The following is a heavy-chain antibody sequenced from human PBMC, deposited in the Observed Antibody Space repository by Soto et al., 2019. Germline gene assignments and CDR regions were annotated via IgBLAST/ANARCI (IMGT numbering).Heavy chain of an antibody. D-gene: IGHD3-3*01. CDR3: ARVLSWASYYDFWSGYYNYYYYGMDV. J-gene: IGHJ6*02. Sequence: ASVKVSCTASGYIFTSYGISWVRQAPGQGLEWMGWISAYNGNTNYAQKLQGGVTMTTDTSTSTAYMELRSLRSDDTAVYYCARVLSWASYYDFWSGYYNYYYYGMDVWGQGTTVTVSS. CDR2: ISAYNGNT. V-gene: IGHV1-18*01. CDR1: GYIFTSYG.